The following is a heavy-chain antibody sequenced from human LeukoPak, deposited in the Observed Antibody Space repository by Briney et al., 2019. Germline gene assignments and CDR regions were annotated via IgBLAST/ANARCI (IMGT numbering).Heavy chain of an antibody. V-gene: IGHV1-8*01. Sequence: ASVKVSCKASGYTFTSYDINWERQATGQGLEWMGWMNPNSGNTGYAQKFQGRVTMTRNTSISTAYMELSSLRSEDTAVYYCAREYMVRGVITNWFDPWGQGTLVTVSS. D-gene: IGHD3-10*01. J-gene: IGHJ5*02. CDR3: AREYMVRGVITNWFDP. CDR2: MNPNSGNT. CDR1: GYTFTSYD.